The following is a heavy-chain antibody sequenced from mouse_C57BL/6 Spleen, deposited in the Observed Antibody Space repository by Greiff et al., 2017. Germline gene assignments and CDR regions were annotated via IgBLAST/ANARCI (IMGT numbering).Heavy chain of an antibody. CDR2: IDPETGGT. D-gene: IGHD1-1*01. CDR3: TRDYYGSSYAMDY. CDR1: GYTFTDYE. V-gene: IGHV1-15*01. Sequence: VQLQQSGAELVRPGASVTLSCKASGYTFTDYEMHWVKQTPVHGLEWIGAIDPETGGTAYNQKFKGKAILTADKSSSTAYMALRSLTSEDSAVYYCTRDYYGSSYAMDYWGQGTSVTVSS. J-gene: IGHJ4*01.